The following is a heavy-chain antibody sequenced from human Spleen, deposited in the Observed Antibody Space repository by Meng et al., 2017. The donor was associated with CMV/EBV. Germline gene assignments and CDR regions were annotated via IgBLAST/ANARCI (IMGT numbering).Heavy chain of an antibody. CDR1: GYTFSYYY. Sequence: ASVKVSCKASGYTFSYYYIHWVRQAPGQGLEWMGWIYPNSGGTHYAQKFQSRLTVTTDTSISTGYMELSSLGSDDTAVYYCARDNDWGPDYWGQGTLVTVSS. CDR2: IYPNSGGT. CDR3: ARDNDWGPDY. J-gene: IGHJ4*02. V-gene: IGHV1-2*02. D-gene: IGHD3-9*01.